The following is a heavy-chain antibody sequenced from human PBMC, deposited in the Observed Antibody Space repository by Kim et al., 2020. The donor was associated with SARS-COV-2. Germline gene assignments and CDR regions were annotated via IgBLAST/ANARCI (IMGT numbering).Heavy chain of an antibody. CDR2: INPNSGDT. Sequence: ASVKVSCKASGYTFSVYYMHWVRQAPGQGLEWMGWINPNSGDTNYAQKFQGWLTMTRDTSISTAYMELSRLRSDDTAMYYCARENWGDAFDIWGQGTMVTVSS. J-gene: IGHJ3*02. D-gene: IGHD7-27*01. CDR1: GYTFSVYY. CDR3: ARENWGDAFDI. V-gene: IGHV1-2*04.